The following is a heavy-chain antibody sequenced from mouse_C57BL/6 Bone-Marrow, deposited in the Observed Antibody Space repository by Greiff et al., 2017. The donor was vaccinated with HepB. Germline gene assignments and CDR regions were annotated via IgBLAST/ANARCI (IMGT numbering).Heavy chain of an antibody. J-gene: IGHJ3*01. V-gene: IGHV5-4*01. D-gene: IGHD2-12*01. CDR1: GFTFSSYA. Sequence: EVQVVESGGGLVKPGGSLKLSCAASGFTFSSYAMSWVRQTPEKRLEWVATISDGGSYTYYPDNVKGRFTISRDNAKNNLYLQMSHLKSEDTAMYYCARALWYSPWFADWGQGTLVTVSA. CDR2: ISDGGSYT. CDR3: ARALWYSPWFAD.